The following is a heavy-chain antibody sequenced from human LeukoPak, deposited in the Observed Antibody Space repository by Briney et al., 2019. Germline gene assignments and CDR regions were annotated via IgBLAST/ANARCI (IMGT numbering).Heavy chain of an antibody. CDR2: IIPIFGTA. J-gene: IGHJ4*02. Sequence: GSSVEVSYKASGGTFSNYAISWVRQAPGQGLEWMGGIIPIFGTANYSQKFQGRVTITADKSTSTAYMELSSLGSEDTAVYYCASATTSSSLPSLGYWGQGTLVTVSS. D-gene: IGHD2-2*01. CDR1: GGTFSNYA. V-gene: IGHV1-69*06. CDR3: ASATTSSSLPSLGY.